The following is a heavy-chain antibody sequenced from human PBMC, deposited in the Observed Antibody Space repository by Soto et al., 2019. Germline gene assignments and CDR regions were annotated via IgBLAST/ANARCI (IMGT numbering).Heavy chain of an antibody. CDR1: GASISSSGDYS. CDR3: ARLFCSSTTCYWGANWFDP. D-gene: IGHD2-2*01. V-gene: IGHV4-30-4*01. CDR2: IYYSGST. J-gene: IGHJ5*02. Sequence: SSETLSLTCSVSGASISSSGDYSWSWIRQPPGKGLEWIGSIYYSGSTYYNPSLKSRVTISVDTSKNQFSLKLSSVTAADTAVYYCARLFCSSTTCYWGANWFDPWGQGTLVTVSS.